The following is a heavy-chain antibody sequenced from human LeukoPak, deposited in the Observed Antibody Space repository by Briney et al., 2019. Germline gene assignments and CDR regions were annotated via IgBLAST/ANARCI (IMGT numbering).Heavy chain of an antibody. CDR3: AELGITMIGGV. V-gene: IGHV3-48*03. CDR2: ISSSGSTI. Sequence: GGSLRLSCAASGFTFSSYDMHWVRQAPGKGLEWVSYISSSGSTIYYADSVKGRFTISRDNAKNSLYLQMNSLRAEDTAVYYCAELGITMIGGVWGKGTTVTISS. J-gene: IGHJ6*04. CDR1: GFTFSSYD. D-gene: IGHD3-10*02.